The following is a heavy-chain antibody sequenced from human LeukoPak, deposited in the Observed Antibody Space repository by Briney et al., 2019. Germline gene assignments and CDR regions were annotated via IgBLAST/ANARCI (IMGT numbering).Heavy chain of an antibody. CDR3: ARLLPPISYYDSSGFWGFFDY. Sequence: PSETLSLTCTVSGGSVSSGDYYWTWIRQPPGEGLEWIGYIYYSGSTNYNPSLKSRVTISLDTSKNQFSLRLSSVTAADTAVYYCARLLPPISYYDSSGFWGFFDYWGQGTLATVSS. CDR2: IYYSGST. V-gene: IGHV4-61*08. J-gene: IGHJ4*02. D-gene: IGHD3-22*01. CDR1: GGSVSSGDYY.